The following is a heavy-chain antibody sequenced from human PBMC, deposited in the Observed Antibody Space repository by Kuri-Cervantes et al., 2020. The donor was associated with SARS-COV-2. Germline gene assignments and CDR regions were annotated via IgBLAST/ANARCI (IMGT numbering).Heavy chain of an antibody. D-gene: IGHD3-3*01. CDR2: IDWDDDK. CDR3: ARMIFGVVISYGMDV. V-gene: IGHV2-70*04. CDR1: GFSLSTSGMR. Sequence: SGPTLVKPTQTLTLTCTFSGFSLSTSGMRVSWIRQPPGKALEWLARIDWDDDKYYSTSLKTRLTISKDTSKNQVVLTMTNMDPVDTATYYCARMIFGVVISYGMDVWGQGTTVTVSS. J-gene: IGHJ6*02.